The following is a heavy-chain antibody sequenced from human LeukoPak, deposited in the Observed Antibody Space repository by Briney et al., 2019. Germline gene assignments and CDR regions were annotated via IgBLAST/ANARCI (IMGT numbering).Heavy chain of an antibody. Sequence: ASVKVSCKASGYTFTSYDINWVRQAPGQRLEWMGWINAGNGNTKYSQKFQGRVTITRDTSASTAYMELSSLRSEDTAVYYCARQYYDILTGYLGAFDIWGQGTMVTVSS. V-gene: IGHV1-3*01. CDR1: GYTFTSYD. CDR2: INAGNGNT. D-gene: IGHD3-9*01. CDR3: ARQYYDILTGYLGAFDI. J-gene: IGHJ3*02.